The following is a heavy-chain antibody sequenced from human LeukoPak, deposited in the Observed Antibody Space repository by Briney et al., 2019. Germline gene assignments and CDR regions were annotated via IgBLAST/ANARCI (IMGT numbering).Heavy chain of an antibody. CDR1: GFTFSSYA. D-gene: IGHD2-2*01. V-gene: IGHV3-23*01. J-gene: IGHJ6*02. CDR3: ARDIGCSSSSCYGKDV. Sequence: GGSLRLSCAASGFTFSSYAMSWVRQAPGKGLEWVSAISGSGGSTYYADSVKGRFTISRDNSKNTLYLQMNSLRAEDTAVYYCARDIGCSSSSCYGKDVWGQGTTVTVSS. CDR2: ISGSGGST.